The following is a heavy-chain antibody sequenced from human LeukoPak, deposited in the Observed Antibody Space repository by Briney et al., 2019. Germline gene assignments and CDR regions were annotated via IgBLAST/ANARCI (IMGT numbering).Heavy chain of an antibody. J-gene: IGHJ6*03. CDR1: SGSICSSSYC. CDR2: IYYKGRT. V-gene: IGHV4-39*07. CDR3: ARVLRYFDWPGAYYYCYYMDV. Sequence: SETLSLTCTVSSGSICSSSYCWGWTRQPPGKGLELIGRIYYKGRTYYNPSLISRATISVDTSKIQFSLELSSVTAADTAVYYCARVLRYFDWPGAYYYCYYMDVWGKGTTVTISS. D-gene: IGHD3-9*01.